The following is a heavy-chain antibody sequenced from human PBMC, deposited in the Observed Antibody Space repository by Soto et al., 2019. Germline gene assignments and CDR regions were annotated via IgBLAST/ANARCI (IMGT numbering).Heavy chain of an antibody. Sequence: GASVKVSCKASGYTFTSYYMHWVRQAPGQGLEWMGIINPSGGSTSYAQKFQGRVTMTRDTSTSTVYMELSSLRSEDTAVYYCASTHSVAGTMGAFDIWGQGTMVTVSS. CDR2: INPSGGST. J-gene: IGHJ3*02. CDR3: ASTHSVAGTMGAFDI. CDR1: GYTFTSYY. D-gene: IGHD6-19*01. V-gene: IGHV1-46*03.